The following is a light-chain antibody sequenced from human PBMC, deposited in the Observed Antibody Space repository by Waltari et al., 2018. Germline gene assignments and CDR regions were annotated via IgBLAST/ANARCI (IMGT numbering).Light chain of an antibody. CDR3: QQANSFPPS. Sequence: DIQMTQSPSSVSASVGDRVTITCRASQDISNYLGWYQQKSGKAPKLLIYGASSLQSGVPSRFSGSGSGTEFTLTINSLQPEDFATYYCQQANSFPPSFGQGTKLEIK. V-gene: IGKV1D-12*01. CDR1: QDISNY. CDR2: GAS. J-gene: IGKJ2*01.